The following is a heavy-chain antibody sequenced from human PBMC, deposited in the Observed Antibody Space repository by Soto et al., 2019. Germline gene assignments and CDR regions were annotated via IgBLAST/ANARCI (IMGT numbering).Heavy chain of an antibody. Sequence: GGSLRLSCAASGFTFSSYWMHWVRQAPGKGLVWVSRMNMDGSVTRYADSVKGRFTTSRDNAKNTLFLQMNSLTAEDTAVYYCAREGVTAGLDSWGQGTLVTVSS. D-gene: IGHD6-13*01. J-gene: IGHJ4*02. CDR3: AREGVTAGLDS. V-gene: IGHV3-74*01. CDR1: GFTFSSYW. CDR2: MNMDGSVT.